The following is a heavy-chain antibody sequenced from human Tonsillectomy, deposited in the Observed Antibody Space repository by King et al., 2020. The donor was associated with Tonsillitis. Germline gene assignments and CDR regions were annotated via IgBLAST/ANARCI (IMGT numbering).Heavy chain of an antibody. CDR2: IWYDGSNK. Sequence: VQLVESGGGVVQPGRSLRLSCAASGFTFSSYGMHWVRQAPGKGLEWVAVIWYDGSNKYYADSVKGRFTISRDNSKNTLYLQMNSLRAEETAVYYCARDYDSGGYSDYWGRGTLVTVSS. CDR3: ARDYDSGGYSDY. J-gene: IGHJ4*02. V-gene: IGHV3-33*08. CDR1: GFTFSSYG. D-gene: IGHD3-22*01.